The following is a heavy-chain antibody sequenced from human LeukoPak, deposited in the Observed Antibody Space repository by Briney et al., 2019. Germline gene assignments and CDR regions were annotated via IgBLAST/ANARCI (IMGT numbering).Heavy chain of an antibody. D-gene: IGHD1-7*01. CDR2: ISANNGNT. J-gene: IGHJ5*02. CDR1: GYSFSNYG. CDR3: AREELRSWFDP. Sequence: ASVKVSCKASGYSFSNYGFIWVRQAPGQGLEWMGWISANNGNTNYAQKLQDRVTMTTDTSTSTAYLDMRSLRSDDTAVYYCAREELRSWFDPWGQGALVTVSS. V-gene: IGHV1-18*01.